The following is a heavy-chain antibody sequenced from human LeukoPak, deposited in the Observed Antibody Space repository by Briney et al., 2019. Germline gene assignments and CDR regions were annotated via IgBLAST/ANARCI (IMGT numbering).Heavy chain of an antibody. D-gene: IGHD6-13*01. CDR3: AKDRNYSSSWYWFDP. J-gene: IGHJ5*02. V-gene: IGHV1-69*13. CDR2: IIPIFGTA. CDR1: GGTFSSYA. Sequence: ASVKVSCKASGGTFSSYAISWVRQAPGQGLEWMGGIIPIFGTANYAQKFQGRVTITADESTSTAYMELSSLRAEDTAVYYCAKDRNYSSSWYWFDPWGQGTLVTVSS.